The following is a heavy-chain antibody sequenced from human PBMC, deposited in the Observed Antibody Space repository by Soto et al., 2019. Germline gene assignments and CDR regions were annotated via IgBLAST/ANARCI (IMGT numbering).Heavy chain of an antibody. CDR1: GFTFSSHS. CDR2: ISSSSSTI. J-gene: IGHJ4*02. V-gene: IGHV3-48*01. CDR3: ARDNPSGYGDC. D-gene: IGHD5-12*01. Sequence: EVQLVESGRGLVQPGGTLRLSCAASGFTFSSHSMNWVRQALGKGLERVSYISSSSSTIYYADSVKGRFTISRDNAKNSLSLQMISLRAEDTAVYYCARDNPSGYGDCWGQGTLVTVSS.